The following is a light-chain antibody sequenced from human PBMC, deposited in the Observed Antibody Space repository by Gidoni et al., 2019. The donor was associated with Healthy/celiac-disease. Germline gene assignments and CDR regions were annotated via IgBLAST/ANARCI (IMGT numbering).Light chain of an antibody. J-gene: IGKJ4*01. Sequence: EIVLTQSPATMSLSPGERATLSCRASQSVSSSLAWYQQKPGQAPMLLIYYASNRATGIPARFRGSGSGTYFTLTISSLEPEDFAVYSCPQRSHWLPFGCWTKVEI. CDR1: QSVSSS. V-gene: IGKV3-11*01. CDR3: PQRSHWLP. CDR2: YAS.